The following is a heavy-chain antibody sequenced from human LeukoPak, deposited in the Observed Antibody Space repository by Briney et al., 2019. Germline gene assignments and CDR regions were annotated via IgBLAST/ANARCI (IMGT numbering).Heavy chain of an antibody. CDR1: GGTFSSYA. Sequence: SVKVSCKASGGTFSSYAISWVRQAPGQGLEWMGRIIPILGIANYAQKFQGRVTITADKSTSTAYMELSSQRSEDTAVYYCARSRFGELSVPDYWGQGTLVTVSS. CDR3: ARSRFGELSVPDY. V-gene: IGHV1-69*04. J-gene: IGHJ4*02. D-gene: IGHD3-10*01. CDR2: IIPILGIA.